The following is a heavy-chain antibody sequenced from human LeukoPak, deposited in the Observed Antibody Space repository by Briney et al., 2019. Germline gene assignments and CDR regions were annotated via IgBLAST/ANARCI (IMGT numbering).Heavy chain of an antibody. V-gene: IGHV1-69*04. Sequence: SVKVSCKASGGTFSSYAISWVRQAPGQGLEWMGRIIPILGIANYAQKFQGRVTITADKSTSTAYMELSSLRSEDTAVYYCATWGIAAAGSSYYYYYYMDVWGKGTTVTVSS. J-gene: IGHJ6*03. CDR1: GGTFSSYA. D-gene: IGHD6-13*01. CDR2: IIPILGIA. CDR3: ATWGIAAAGSSYYYYYYMDV.